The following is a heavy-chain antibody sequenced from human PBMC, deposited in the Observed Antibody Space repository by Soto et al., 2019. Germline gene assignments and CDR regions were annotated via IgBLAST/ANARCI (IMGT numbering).Heavy chain of an antibody. V-gene: IGHV3-7*03. CDR3: ARKVLGSTSRPDWWYFDL. CDR2: IKQDGSEK. D-gene: IGHD2-2*01. J-gene: IGHJ2*01. Sequence: EVQLMESGEGLFQPGGSLRLPCAASGFNFVASWMAWARQAPGRGLEWVADIKQDGSEKNYVDSVKGRVTISRDDAKNSLYLQMNSLRADDTAVYYCARKVLGSTSRPDWWYFDLWGRGTLVTVSS. CDR1: GFNFVASW.